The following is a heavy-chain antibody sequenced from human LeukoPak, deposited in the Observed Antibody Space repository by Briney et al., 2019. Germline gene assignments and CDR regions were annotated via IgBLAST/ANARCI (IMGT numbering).Heavy chain of an antibody. CDR1: GASINTFS. CDR2: FSASGNT. D-gene: IGHD6-19*01. J-gene: IGHJ3*02. Sequence: SETLSLTCSVSGASINTFSCNWFRQPPGKGLEWIGYFSASGNTNYNPSLKSRVTISVDTSKNQFSLKLSSVTAADTAVYYCARASVAGFLAFDIWGQGTMVTVSS. CDR3: ARASVAGFLAFDI. V-gene: IGHV4-4*08.